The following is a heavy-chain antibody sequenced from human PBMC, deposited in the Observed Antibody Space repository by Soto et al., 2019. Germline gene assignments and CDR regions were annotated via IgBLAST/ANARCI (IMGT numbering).Heavy chain of an antibody. CDR1: GFSFGSYA. CDR3: VKEYYYGSGATWTSFDY. CDR2: ISYDGSNK. V-gene: IGHV3-30*14. Sequence: PGGSLRLSCAASGFSFGSYAMHWVRQAPGKGLEWVAVISYDGSNKYYADSVKGRFTISRDNSKNTLYLQMSSLRAEDTAVYYCVKEYYYGSGATWTSFDYWGKGTLVTVSS. J-gene: IGHJ4*02. D-gene: IGHD3-10*01.